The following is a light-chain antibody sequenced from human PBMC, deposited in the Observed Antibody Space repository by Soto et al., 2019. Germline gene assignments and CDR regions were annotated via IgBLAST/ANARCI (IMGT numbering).Light chain of an antibody. V-gene: IGKV3-20*01. CDR3: QQYASSPLT. CDR2: GAS. CDR1: QSVGNNY. Sequence: EIVLTQSPGTVPLSPGERATLSCRASQSVGNNYLAWYQKKRGQAPRLLISGASRRATGVLDRFSGSGTGTDFSLTISRLEPEDSAVYYCQQYASSPLTFGQGTKLEIK. J-gene: IGKJ2*01.